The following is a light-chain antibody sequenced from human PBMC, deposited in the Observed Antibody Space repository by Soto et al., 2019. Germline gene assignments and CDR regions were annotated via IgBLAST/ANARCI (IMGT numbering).Light chain of an antibody. CDR3: ATWDDSLSAWV. CDR1: SSNIGSNY. J-gene: IGLJ3*02. CDR2: TNN. V-gene: IGLV1-47*01. Sequence: QSVLTQPPSASGTPGQRVSISCSGSSSNIGSNYVYWYQQLSGTAPKLLIYTNNQQPSGVPDRFSGSKSGTSASLAISGLRSEDEADYYCATWDDSLSAWVFGGGTKLTVL.